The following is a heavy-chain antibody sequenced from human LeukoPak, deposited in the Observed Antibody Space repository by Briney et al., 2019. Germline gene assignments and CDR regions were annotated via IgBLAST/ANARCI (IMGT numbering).Heavy chain of an antibody. Sequence: GGSLRLSCAASGFTFSSYGMSWVRQAPGKGLEWVSAISGSGGSTYYADSVKGRFTISRDNSKNTLYLQMNSLRAEDTAVYYCARDLGIVATSGYWGQGTLVTVSS. CDR2: ISGSGGST. J-gene: IGHJ4*02. D-gene: IGHD5-12*01. CDR1: GFTFSSYG. CDR3: ARDLGIVATSGY. V-gene: IGHV3-23*01.